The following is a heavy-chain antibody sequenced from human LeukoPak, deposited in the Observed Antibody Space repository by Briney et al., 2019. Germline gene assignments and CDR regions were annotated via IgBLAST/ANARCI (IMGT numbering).Heavy chain of an antibody. CDR2: INHSGST. V-gene: IGHV4-34*01. J-gene: IGHJ4*02. CDR1: GGSFSGYY. Sequence: SETLSLTCAVYGGSFSGYYWSWIRQPPGKGLERIGEINHSGSTNYNPSLKSRVTISVDTSKNQFSLKLSSVTAADTAVYYCARNPRMSGSYSSGVDYWGQGTLVTVSS. CDR3: ARNPRMSGSYSSGVDY. D-gene: IGHD1-26*01.